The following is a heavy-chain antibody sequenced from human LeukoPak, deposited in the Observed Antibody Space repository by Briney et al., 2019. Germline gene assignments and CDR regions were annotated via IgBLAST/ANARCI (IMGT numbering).Heavy chain of an antibody. J-gene: IGHJ4*02. D-gene: IGHD5-24*01. CDR3: ARDHGDGYNYY. Sequence: GGSLRLSCEASGFTFGSHAMYWVRQAPGKGLEWVAGIFGSGGSPHYADPVKGRFTISRDNSRNTVYLQINSLRAEDTAVYYCARDHGDGYNYYWGQGTLVTVSS. CDR1: GFTFGSHA. CDR2: IFGSGGSP. V-gene: IGHV3-23*01.